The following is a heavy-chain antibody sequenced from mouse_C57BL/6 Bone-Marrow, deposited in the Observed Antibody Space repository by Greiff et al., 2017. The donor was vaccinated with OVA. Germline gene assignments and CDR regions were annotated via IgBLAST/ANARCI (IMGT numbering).Heavy chain of an antibody. D-gene: IGHD2-4*01. CDR2: IDPANGNT. V-gene: IGHV14-3*01. Sequence: EVQLQQSVAELVRPGASVKLSCTASGFNIKNTYMHWVKQRPEQGLEWIGRIDPANGNTKYAPKFQGKATITADTSSNTAYLQLSSLTSEDTAIYYCARRSYYDYDGYWYFDVWGTGTTVTVSS. CDR3: ARRSYYDYDGYWYFDV. J-gene: IGHJ1*03. CDR1: GFNIKNTY.